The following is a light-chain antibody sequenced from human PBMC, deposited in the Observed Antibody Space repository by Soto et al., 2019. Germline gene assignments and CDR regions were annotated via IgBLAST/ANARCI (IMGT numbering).Light chain of an antibody. CDR3: IQGTRWPWT. CDR1: QSLVSSDGNTY. CDR2: KVS. Sequence: DVVMTPSPLSLPVTLGQPASISCRSSQSLVSSDGNTYLIWFQQRPGQSPRRLIYKVSNRDCGVPDRFSGSGSGTDFTLEISRVEAEDVGVYYCIQGTRWPWTFGQGTKVEIK. V-gene: IGKV2-30*01. J-gene: IGKJ1*01.